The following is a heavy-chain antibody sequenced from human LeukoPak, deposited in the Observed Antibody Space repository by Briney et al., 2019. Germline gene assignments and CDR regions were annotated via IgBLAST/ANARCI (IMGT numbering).Heavy chain of an antibody. Sequence: PSETLSLTCAVYGGSFSGYYWSWIRQPPGKGLEWIWEINHSGSTNYNPSLKSRATISVDTSKNQFSLKLSSVTAADTAVYYCARGAYGSGSYSALYYYYMDVWGKGTTVTVSS. CDR2: INHSGST. D-gene: IGHD3-10*01. CDR1: GGSFSGYY. CDR3: ARGAYGSGSYSALYYYYMDV. V-gene: IGHV4-34*01. J-gene: IGHJ6*03.